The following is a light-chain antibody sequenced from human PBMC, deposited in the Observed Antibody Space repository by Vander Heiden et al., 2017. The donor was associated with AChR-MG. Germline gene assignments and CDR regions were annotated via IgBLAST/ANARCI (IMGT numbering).Light chain of an antibody. J-gene: IGKJ4*01. CDR3: QQEVNYAVT. CDR2: KAS. V-gene: IGKV1-5*03. CDR1: QAISTY. Sequence: DIQLTQSPSTLSASVGDKVTITCRASQAISTYLAWYQQKPWKAPKLLIFKASNLQNGVPSRFSGSGYGTDFTLTITSRQPDDFATYYCQQEVNYAVTFDGGTTVEIK.